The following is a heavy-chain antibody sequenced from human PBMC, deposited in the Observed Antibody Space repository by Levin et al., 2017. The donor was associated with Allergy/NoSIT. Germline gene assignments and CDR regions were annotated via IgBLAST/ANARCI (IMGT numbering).Heavy chain of an antibody. CDR1: GYTFTSYY. CDR2: INPSGGST. D-gene: IGHD6-13*01. Sequence: GESLKISCKASGYTFTSYYMHWVRQAPGQGLEWMGIINPSGGSTSYAQKFQGRVTMTRDTSTSTVYMELSSLRSEDTAVYYCARGGPGRYSSSWYWGQGTLVTVSS. CDR3: ARGGPGRYSSSWY. J-gene: IGHJ4*02. V-gene: IGHV1-46*01.